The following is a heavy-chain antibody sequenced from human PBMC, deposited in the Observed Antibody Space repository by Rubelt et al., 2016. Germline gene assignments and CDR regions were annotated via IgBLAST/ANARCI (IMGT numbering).Heavy chain of an antibody. J-gene: IGHJ4*02. CDR1: GYTFTSYD. CDR2: INPQTEHR. D-gene: IGHD6-19*01. V-gene: IGHV1-8*01. Sequence: QVQLVQSGAEVKKPGASVKVSCKTSGYTFTSYDLNWVRQATGQGLEWIGVINPQTEHRGYAETFDDRVTFTRDMSTRTVYMEVTSLRSDDTAVYYCARDVAVADREDYFGLWGQGTPITVSA. CDR3: ARDVAVADREDYFGL.